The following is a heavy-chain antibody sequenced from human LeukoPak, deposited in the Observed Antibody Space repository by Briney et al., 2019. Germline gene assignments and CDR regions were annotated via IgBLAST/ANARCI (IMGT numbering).Heavy chain of an antibody. J-gene: IGHJ4*02. D-gene: IGHD3-10*01. CDR2: ISSSGSTT. CDR3: ARDEYYASGSYARRHNPIDY. CDR1: GFTFSSYE. V-gene: IGHV3-48*03. Sequence: PGGSLRLSCTASGFTFSSYEMNWVRQAPGKGLEWVSYISSSGSTTYYADSVKGRFTISRDNARNSLYLQMNSLRAEDTAVYYCARDEYYASGSYARRHNPIDYWGQGTLVTVSS.